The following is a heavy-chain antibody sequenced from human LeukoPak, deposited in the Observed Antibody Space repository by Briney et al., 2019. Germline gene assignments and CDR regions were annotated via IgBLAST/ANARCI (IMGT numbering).Heavy chain of an antibody. CDR2: ISSSSSYI. D-gene: IGHD1-20*01. CDR3: ARGGLTGTPKRY. CDR1: GFTLSSYS. J-gene: IGHJ4*02. Sequence: GGSLRLSCAASGFTLSSYSMNWVRQAPGKGLEWVSSISSSSSYIYYADSVKGRFTISRDNAKNSLYLQMNSLRAEDTAVYYCARGGLTGTPKRYWGQGTLVTVSS. V-gene: IGHV3-21*01.